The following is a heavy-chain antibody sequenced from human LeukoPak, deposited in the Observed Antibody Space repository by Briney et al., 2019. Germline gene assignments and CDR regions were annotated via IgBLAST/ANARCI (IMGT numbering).Heavy chain of an antibody. CDR1: GFTFSNYW. Sequence: GGSLRLSCAASGFTFSNYWMHWVGQAPGKGLVWVSRINSDGSITNYADSVKGRFTVSRDNAKNTLYLQMNSLGAEDTAVYYCARTAYSTSSLGFWGQGTLVTVSS. V-gene: IGHV3-74*01. J-gene: IGHJ4*02. CDR2: INSDGSIT. D-gene: IGHD6-6*01. CDR3: ARTAYSTSSLGF.